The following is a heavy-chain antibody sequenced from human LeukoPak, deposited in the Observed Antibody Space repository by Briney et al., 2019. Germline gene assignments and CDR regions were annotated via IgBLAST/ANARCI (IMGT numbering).Heavy chain of an antibody. CDR1: GFTFARNT. CDR3: ARGYYDFWSGSGQPNWCDP. V-gene: IGHV3-48*04. CDR2: ISSSGSTI. D-gene: IGHD3-3*01. Sequence: PGGSLRLSCAASGFTFARNTMTWVRQAPGKGLEWVSYISSSGSTIYYADSVKGRFTISRDNAKNSLYLQMNSLRAEDTAVYYCARGYYDFWSGSGQPNWCDPWGQGTLVTVSS. J-gene: IGHJ5*02.